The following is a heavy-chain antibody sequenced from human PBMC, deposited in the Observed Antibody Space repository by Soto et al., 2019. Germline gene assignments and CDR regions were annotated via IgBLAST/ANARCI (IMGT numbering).Heavy chain of an antibody. V-gene: IGHV1-69*06. CDR1: GGTFSSYA. Sequence: QVQLVQSGAEVKKPGSSVKVSCKASGGTFSSYAISWVRQAPGQGLEWMGGIIPIFGTANYAQKFQGRVKITADKSTSTDYMELSSMRSETTAVYYCASLFRGYYYGMDVWGQGTTVTVSS. J-gene: IGHJ6*02. CDR3: ASLFRGYYYGMDV. CDR2: IIPIFGTA.